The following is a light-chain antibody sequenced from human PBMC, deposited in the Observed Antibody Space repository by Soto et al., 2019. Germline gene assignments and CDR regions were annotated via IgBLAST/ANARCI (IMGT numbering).Light chain of an antibody. CDR3: QQYGSSQWT. J-gene: IGKJ1*01. Sequence: EIVMTQSPATLSVSPGERATLSCRASQSVSSKLAWFQQKPGQAPSLLIYGVSTRATGVPGRCSGSGSGKDLTLTISRLEPEDFALYYCQQYGSSQWTFCRGGKVDIK. CDR2: GVS. V-gene: IGKV3-20*01. CDR1: QSVSSK.